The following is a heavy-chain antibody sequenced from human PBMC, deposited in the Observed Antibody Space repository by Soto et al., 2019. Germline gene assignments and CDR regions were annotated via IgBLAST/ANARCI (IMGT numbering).Heavy chain of an antibody. CDR2: ISTYSGDT. CDR1: GYTFFTYD. V-gene: IGHV1-18*01. D-gene: IGHD5-12*01. Sequence: QVHLVQSGVEVKTPGASVKVSCQASGYTFFTYDISWVRQAPGQGLEWMGWISTYSGDTQYAQKFQGRVTLTTDTSTTTGYPELSSLRADDTAVYYCPRHHGPTTSENWFDPWGQGTLVTVSS. CDR3: PRHHGPTTSENWFDP. J-gene: IGHJ5*02.